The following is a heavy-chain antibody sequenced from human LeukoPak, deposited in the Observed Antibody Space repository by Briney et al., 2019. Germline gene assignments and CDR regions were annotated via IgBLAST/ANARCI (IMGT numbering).Heavy chain of an antibody. CDR1: GGSFSGYY. Sequence: SETLSLTCAVYGGSFSGYYWSWIRQPSGKGLEWIGEINHSGSTNYNPSLKSRVTISVDTSKNQFSLKLSSVTAADTAVYYCARGDITGTTLRRFDPWGQGTLVTVSS. J-gene: IGHJ5*02. D-gene: IGHD1-7*01. CDR2: INHSGST. CDR3: ARGDITGTTLRRFDP. V-gene: IGHV4-34*01.